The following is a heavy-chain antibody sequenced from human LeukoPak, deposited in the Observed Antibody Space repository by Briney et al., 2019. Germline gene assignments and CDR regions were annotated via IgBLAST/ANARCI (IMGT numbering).Heavy chain of an antibody. CDR2: INHSGST. Sequence: SETLSLTCAVYGGSFSGYYWSWIRQPPGKGLEWIGEINHSGSTNYNPSLKSRVTISVDTFKNQFSLKLSSVTAADTAVYYCARARGDMATISWGQGTLVTVSS. CDR1: GGSFSGYY. D-gene: IGHD5-24*01. CDR3: ARARGDMATIS. J-gene: IGHJ5*02. V-gene: IGHV4-34*01.